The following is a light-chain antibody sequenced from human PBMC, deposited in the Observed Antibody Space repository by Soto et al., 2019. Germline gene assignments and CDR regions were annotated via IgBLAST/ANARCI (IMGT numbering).Light chain of an antibody. Sequence: QSALTQPASVSGSPGQSITISCTGTSSDVGSYNLVSWYQQHPGKAPKLMIYEVSKRPSGVSNRFSGSKSGNTASLTISGLQAEDEADYYCCSYGVFGTGTQLTVL. CDR1: SSDVGSYNL. CDR3: CSYGV. CDR2: EVS. J-gene: IGLJ7*01. V-gene: IGLV2-23*02.